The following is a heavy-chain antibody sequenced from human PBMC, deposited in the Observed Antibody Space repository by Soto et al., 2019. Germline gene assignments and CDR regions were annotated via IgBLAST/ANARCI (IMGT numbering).Heavy chain of an antibody. J-gene: IGHJ6*02. V-gene: IGHV4-4*02. D-gene: IGHD6-19*01. CDR3: ARAAGTLYYYYGMDV. CDR1: GGSISSNNW. CDR2: IYHSGST. Sequence: QVQLQESGPGLVKPSGTLSLTCAVSGGSISSNNWWSWVRQPPGKGLEWSGEIYHSGSTNYNPSLKSRVTISVDKSKNQFSLNLSSVTAADTAVYYCARAAGTLYYYYGMDVWGQGTTVTVSS.